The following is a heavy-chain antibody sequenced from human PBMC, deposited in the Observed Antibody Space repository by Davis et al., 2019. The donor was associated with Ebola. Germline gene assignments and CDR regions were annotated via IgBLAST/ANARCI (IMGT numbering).Heavy chain of an antibody. J-gene: IGHJ5*02. CDR1: GFTFSSYS. V-gene: IGHV3-21*01. CDR2: ISSSSSYI. D-gene: IGHD6-13*01. Sequence: PGGSLRLSCAASGFTFSSYSMNWVRQAPGKGLEWVSSISSSSSYIYYADSVKGRFTISRDNAKNSLYLQMNSLRAEDTAVYYCARDDIAAAGRVGYNWFDPWGQGTLVTVSS. CDR3: ARDDIAAAGRVGYNWFDP.